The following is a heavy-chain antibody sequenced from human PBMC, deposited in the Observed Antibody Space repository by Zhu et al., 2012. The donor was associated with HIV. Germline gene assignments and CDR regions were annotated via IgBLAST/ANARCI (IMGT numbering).Heavy chain of an antibody. D-gene: IGHD6-13*01. CDR2: INHSGST. CDR3: ARHDKIAAAVY. CDR1: GGSVSGYY. V-gene: IGHV4-34*01. Sequence: QVQLQQWGAGLLKPSETLSLTCAVYGGSVSGYYWSWIRQPPGKGLEWIGEINHSGSTNYNPSLKSRVTISVDTSKNQFSLKLSSVTAADTAVYYCARHDKIAAAVYWGQGTLVTVSS. J-gene: IGHJ4*02.